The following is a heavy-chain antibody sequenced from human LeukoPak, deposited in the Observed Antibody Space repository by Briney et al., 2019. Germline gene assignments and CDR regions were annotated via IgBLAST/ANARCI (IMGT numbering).Heavy chain of an antibody. CDR2: IKNDGTTT. J-gene: IGHJ4*02. CDR1: GFTFSTYW. CDR3: ARSDYFHD. Sequence: PGGSLRLSCEASGFTFSTYWMHWVRQAPGKGLVWVSRIKNDGTTTYYADSMKGRFTISRDNARNTLYLQMNSLRAEDTAVYYCARSDYFHDWGQGALVTVSS. V-gene: IGHV3-74*01.